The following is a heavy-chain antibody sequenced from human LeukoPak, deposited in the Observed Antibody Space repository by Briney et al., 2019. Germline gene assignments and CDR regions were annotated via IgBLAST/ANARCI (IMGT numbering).Heavy chain of an antibody. V-gene: IGHV4-38-2*02. CDR3: ARAAHRARRAERHATNWFDP. Sequence: SETLSLTCTVSGYSISSGYYWGWIRQPPGKGLEWIGSIYHSGSPYYNPSLKSRVTISVDTSKNQFSLELSSVTAADTAVYYCARAAHRARRAERHATNWFDPWGQGTLVTVSS. CDR1: GYSISSGYY. J-gene: IGHJ5*02. D-gene: IGHD1-26*01. CDR2: IYHSGSP.